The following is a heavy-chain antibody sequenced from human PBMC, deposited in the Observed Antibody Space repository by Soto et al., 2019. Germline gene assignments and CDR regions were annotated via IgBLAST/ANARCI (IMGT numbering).Heavy chain of an antibody. CDR1: GFTFNTYS. J-gene: IGHJ4*02. Sequence: QVQLEESGGGVVQPGRSLRLSCEASGFTFNTYSMHWVRQPPGKGLEWLAAIWYDGTQKYYADSVKGRFIISRDNSKKTLYLEMNSLRAEDTAVYYCARVRDHLLLGPIDSWGPGILVTVSA. CDR2: IWYDGTQK. V-gene: IGHV3-33*01. CDR3: ARVRDHLLLGPIDS. D-gene: IGHD2-2*01.